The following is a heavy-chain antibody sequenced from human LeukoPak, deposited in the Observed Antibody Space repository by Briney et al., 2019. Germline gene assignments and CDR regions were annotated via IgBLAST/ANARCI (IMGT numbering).Heavy chain of an antibody. D-gene: IGHD6-13*01. CDR3: ARGPAAVHP. V-gene: IGHV4-34*12. CDR2: VLHTGST. CDR1: GFTLINYA. Sequence: GSLRLSCAASGFTLINYAMSWIRQPPGKGLEWIAEVLHTGSTNCNPSFKSRVTVSVDTSKNQFFLNLTSVTAADTAVYYCARGPAAVHPWGRGILVTVSS. J-gene: IGHJ5*02.